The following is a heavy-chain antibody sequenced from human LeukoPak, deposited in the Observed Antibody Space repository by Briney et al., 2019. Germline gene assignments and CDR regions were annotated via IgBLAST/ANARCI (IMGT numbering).Heavy chain of an antibody. CDR2: ISSTGGTT. CDR1: GFNFRSYW. V-gene: IGHV3-23*01. D-gene: IGHD2-15*01. J-gene: IGHJ6*03. CDR3: AKNGDRGAYCTGGTCYPYFYYYMDV. Sequence: GGSLRLSCAASGFNFRSYWMLWVRQAPGKALEWVSSISSTGGTTYYADSVKGRFTISRDNSKNTLYLQMNSLRAEDTAIYYCAKNGDRGAYCTGGTCYPYFYYYMDVWGKGTTVTI.